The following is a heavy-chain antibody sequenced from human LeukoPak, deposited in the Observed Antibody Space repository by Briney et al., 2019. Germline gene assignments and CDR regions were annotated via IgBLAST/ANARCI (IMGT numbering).Heavy chain of an antibody. CDR1: GDSISTSSYY. D-gene: IGHD3-22*01. CDR3: ARSYYYDYRQIDY. J-gene: IGHJ4*02. V-gene: IGHV4-39*01. CDR2: IYYSGST. Sequence: SETLSLTCTVSGDSISTSSYYWGWIRQPLGKGLEWLGSIYYSGSTYYNPSLKSRVTISVDTSKNQFSLNLYSVTAADTAVFYCARSYYYDYRQIDYWGQGALVTVSS.